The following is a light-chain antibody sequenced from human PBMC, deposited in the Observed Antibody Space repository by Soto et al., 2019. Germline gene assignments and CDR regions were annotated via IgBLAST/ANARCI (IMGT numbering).Light chain of an antibody. V-gene: IGKV3-20*01. CDR3: QQYYNWPRT. CDR1: QSVSSSY. Sequence: EIVLTQSPGTLSLSPGERATLSCRASQSVSSSYLAWYQQKPGQAPRLLIYGASSRATGIPDRFSGSGSGTDFTLSISNLEPEDFAVYYCQQYYNWPRTFGQGTRLEIK. J-gene: IGKJ5*01. CDR2: GAS.